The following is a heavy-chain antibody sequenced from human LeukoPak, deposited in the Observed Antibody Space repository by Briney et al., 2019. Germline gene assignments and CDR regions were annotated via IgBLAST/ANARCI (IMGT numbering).Heavy chain of an antibody. Sequence: GGSLRLSCAASGFTFSSYAMSWVRQAPGKGLEWVSAISGSGGSTYYADSVKGRFTISRGNSKNTLYLQMNSLRAEDTAVYYCAKPPYSSSWYYLDYWGQGTLVTVSS. D-gene: IGHD6-13*01. CDR3: AKPPYSSSWYYLDY. CDR2: ISGSGGST. CDR1: GFTFSSYA. J-gene: IGHJ4*02. V-gene: IGHV3-23*01.